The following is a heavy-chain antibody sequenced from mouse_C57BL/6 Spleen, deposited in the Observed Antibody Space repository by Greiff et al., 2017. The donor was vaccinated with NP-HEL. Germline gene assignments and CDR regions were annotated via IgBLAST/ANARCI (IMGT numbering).Heavy chain of an antibody. V-gene: IGHV1-62-2*01. CDR2: FYPGSGSI. D-gene: IGHD3-2*02. Sequence: QVQLQQSGAELVKPGASVKLSCKASGYTFTEYTIHWVKQRSGQGLEWIGWFYPGSGSIKYNEKFKDKATLTADKSSSKVYMELSSLTAEDSAVYFCARHEDRGVDSSGYGYWGQGTTLTVSS. CDR1: GYTFTEYT. CDR3: ARHEDRGVDSSGYGY. J-gene: IGHJ2*01.